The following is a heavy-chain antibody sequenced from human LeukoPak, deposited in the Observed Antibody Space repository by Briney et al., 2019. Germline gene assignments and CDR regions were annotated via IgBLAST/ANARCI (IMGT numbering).Heavy chain of an antibody. V-gene: IGHV4-59*01. J-gene: IGHJ5*02. CDR3: ARAKRNDSSRSWFDP. CDR1: GGSFSGYY. CDR2: IYYSGST. D-gene: IGHD3-22*01. Sequence: SETLSLTCAVYGGSFSGYYWSWIRQPPGKGLEWIGYIYYSGSTNYNPSLKSRVTISVDTSKNQFSLKLSSVTAADTAVYYCARAKRNDSSRSWFDPWGQGTLVTVSS.